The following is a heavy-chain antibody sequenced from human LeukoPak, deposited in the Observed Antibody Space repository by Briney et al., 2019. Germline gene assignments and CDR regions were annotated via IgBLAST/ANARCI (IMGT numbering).Heavy chain of an antibody. CDR3: ARAGVEEYSFWAGSYYGMDV. D-gene: IGHD3/OR15-3a*01. Sequence: GGSLRLSCAASGFTVSSNYMSWVRQAPGKGLEWVSVIYSGGSTYYADSVKGRFTISRDNSKNTLYLQMNSLRAEDTAVYYCARAGVEEYSFWAGSYYGMDVWGQGTTVTVSS. J-gene: IGHJ6*02. V-gene: IGHV3-53*01. CDR2: IYSGGST. CDR1: GFTVSSNY.